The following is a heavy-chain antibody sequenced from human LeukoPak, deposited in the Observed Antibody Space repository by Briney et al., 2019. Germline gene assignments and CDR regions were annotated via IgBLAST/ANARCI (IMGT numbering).Heavy chain of an antibody. CDR1: GGSISGYY. V-gene: IGHV4-4*07. CDR3: VRGGSKAAATFDY. D-gene: IGHD2-15*01. Sequence: SETLPLTCTVSGGSISGYYWSWIRQPAGKGLEWIGQIYSSGSTNYNPSLKSRVTMSGDTSKNQFSLKLSSVTAADTAVYYCVRGGSKAAATFDYWGQGTLVTVSS. J-gene: IGHJ4*02. CDR2: IYSSGST.